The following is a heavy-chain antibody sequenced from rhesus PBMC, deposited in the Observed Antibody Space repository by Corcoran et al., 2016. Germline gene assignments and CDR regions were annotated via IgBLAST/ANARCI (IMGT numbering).Heavy chain of an antibody. J-gene: IGHJ4*01. D-gene: IGHD1-26*01. Sequence: QVQLQESGPGLVKPSETLSLTCAVSGGSVSSSNWWSWLRQPPGKGLEGIGYSSGSSGRNYYNPSPKSRVTISTDTSKNQFSLRLSSVTAADTAVYYCAYGDWNFHFDYWGQGVLVTVSS. V-gene: IGHV4-65*01. CDR1: GGSVSSSNW. CDR3: AYGDWNFHFDY. CDR2: SSGSSGRN.